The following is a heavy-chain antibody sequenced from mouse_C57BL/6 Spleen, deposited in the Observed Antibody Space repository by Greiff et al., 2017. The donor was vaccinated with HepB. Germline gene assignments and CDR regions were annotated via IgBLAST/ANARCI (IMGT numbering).Heavy chain of an antibody. CDR1: GYTFTSYW. CDR2: IDPSDSAT. CDR3: ARDYYGSSLWYFDV. V-gene: IGHV1-52*01. D-gene: IGHD1-1*01. J-gene: IGHJ1*03. Sequence: VQLQQPGAELVRPGSSVKLSCKASGYTFTSYWMHWVKQRPIQGLEWIGNIDPSDSATHYNQKFKDESTLTVAKSSSTAYMQLSSLTSEDSAVYYCARDYYGSSLWYFDVWGTGTTVTVSS.